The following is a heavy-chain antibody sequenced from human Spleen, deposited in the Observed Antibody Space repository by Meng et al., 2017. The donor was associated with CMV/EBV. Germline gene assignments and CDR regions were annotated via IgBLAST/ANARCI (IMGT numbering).Heavy chain of an antibody. D-gene: IGHD6-6*01. CDR1: GGYISSSSSY. CDR2: IYYSGST. Sequence: CTVSGGYISSSSSYWGWIRQPPGKGLEWIGSIYYSGSTYYNPSLKSRVTISVDTSKNQFSLKLSSVTAADTAVYYCARLSYSSSPFDYWGQGTLVTVSS. V-gene: IGHV4-39*01. CDR3: ARLSYSSSPFDY. J-gene: IGHJ4*02.